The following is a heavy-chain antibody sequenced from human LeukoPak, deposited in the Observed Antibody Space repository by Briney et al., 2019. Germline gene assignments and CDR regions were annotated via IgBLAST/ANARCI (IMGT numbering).Heavy chain of an antibody. J-gene: IGHJ4*02. Sequence: GGSLRLSCAASGFTFISFAMSWVRQAPGKGLEWVSSISTSGGSTYYADSVKGRFTISRDNSKNTLHLQMNSLRAEDTAVYYFETATTASPPYLDGWGQGTLVTVSP. CDR3: ETATTASPPYLDG. D-gene: IGHD2-21*02. V-gene: IGHV3-23*01. CDR2: ISTSGGST. CDR1: GFTFISFA.